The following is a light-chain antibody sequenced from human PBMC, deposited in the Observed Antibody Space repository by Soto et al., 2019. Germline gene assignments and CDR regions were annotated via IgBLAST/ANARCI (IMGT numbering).Light chain of an antibody. CDR2: GAS. Sequence: EIVLTQSPGTLSLSPGERATLSCMASQTLTTRFLAWYQQKPGQAPRLLIYGASSRATGIPDRFSGSESGTEYTLTISRLEPEDFAVYSCQQYADLPYTFGQGTTLEIK. CDR1: QTLTTRF. V-gene: IGKV3-20*01. CDR3: QQYADLPYT. J-gene: IGKJ2*01.